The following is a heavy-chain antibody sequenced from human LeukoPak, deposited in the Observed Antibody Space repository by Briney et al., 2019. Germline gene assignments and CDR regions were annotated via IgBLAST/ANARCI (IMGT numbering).Heavy chain of an antibody. Sequence: SETLSLTCTVSGGSISSYYWSWIRQPPGKGLEWMGYIYHSGSTYYNPSLKSRVTISVDRSKNQFSLKLSSVTAADTAVYYCARGRRGDYNNWFDPWGQGTLVTVSS. CDR3: ARGRRGDYNNWFDP. CDR1: GGSISSYY. D-gene: IGHD4-11*01. CDR2: IYHSGST. J-gene: IGHJ5*02. V-gene: IGHV4-59*12.